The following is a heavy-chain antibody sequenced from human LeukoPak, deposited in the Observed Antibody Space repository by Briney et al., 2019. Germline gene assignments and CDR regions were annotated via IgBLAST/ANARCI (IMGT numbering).Heavy chain of an antibody. CDR3: ARLMYYYGSGSYLY. Sequence: GGSLRLSCAASGFTFSSYWMSWVRQAPGKGLEWVANIKQDGSEKYYVDSVKGRSTISRDNAKNSLYLQMNSLRAEDTAVYYCARLMYYYGSGSYLYWGQGTLVTVSS. CDR1: GFTFSSYW. CDR2: IKQDGSEK. V-gene: IGHV3-7*01. D-gene: IGHD3-10*01. J-gene: IGHJ4*02.